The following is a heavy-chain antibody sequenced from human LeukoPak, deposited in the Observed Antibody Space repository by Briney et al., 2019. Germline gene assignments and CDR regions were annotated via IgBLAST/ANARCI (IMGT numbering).Heavy chain of an antibody. CDR2: IYSGGST. CDR1: GFTVSSNY. CDR3: ARGRLYSGSYFFDY. J-gene: IGHJ4*02. Sequence: GGSLRLSCAASGFTVSSNYMSWVRQAPGKGLEWVSVIYSGGSTYYADSVKGRFTISRDNSKNTLYLQMNSLRAEDTAVYYCARGRLYSGSYFFDYWGQGTLVTVSS. V-gene: IGHV3-53*05. D-gene: IGHD1-26*01.